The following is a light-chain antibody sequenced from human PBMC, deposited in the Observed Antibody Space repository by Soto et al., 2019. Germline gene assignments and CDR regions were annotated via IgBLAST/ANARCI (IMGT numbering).Light chain of an antibody. CDR3: QRDGRPAT. Sequence: ESVLTQSPGTLSLSTGERATLACRASQSVSDSLLAWYQQKPGQAPRLLIYGISRRATGIPDRISGSGSGTDFTLTISSLEPEDFAVYYCQRDGRPATFGQVTKVEIK. J-gene: IGKJ1*01. CDR2: GIS. V-gene: IGKV3-20*01. CDR1: QSVSDSL.